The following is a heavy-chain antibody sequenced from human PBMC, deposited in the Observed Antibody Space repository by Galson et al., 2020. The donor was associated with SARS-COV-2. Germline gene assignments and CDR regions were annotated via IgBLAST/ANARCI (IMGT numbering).Heavy chain of an antibody. CDR2: YDGSNK. CDR3: ARDRLWFRELLPDY. D-gene: IGHD3-10*01. J-gene: IGHJ4*02. Sequence: YDGSNKYYADSVKGRFTISRDNSKNTLYLQMNSLRAEDTAVYYCARDRLWFRELLPDYWGQGTLVTVSS. V-gene: IGHV3-30-3*01.